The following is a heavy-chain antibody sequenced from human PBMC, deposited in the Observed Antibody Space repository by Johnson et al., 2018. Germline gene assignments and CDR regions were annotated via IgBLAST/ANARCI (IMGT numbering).Heavy chain of an antibody. CDR3: ARHGGARSPQLCMDV. Sequence: QVQLQESGPGLVKPSETLSLTCTVSGGSISSSSYYWGWIRQPPGKGLEWIGSIYYSGSTYYNPSLKSRVTISVDPSKTQFSLKLSSVTAAATAVYYCARHGGARSPQLCMDVWGQGTTVTVSS. CDR1: GGSISSSSYY. J-gene: IGHJ6*02. CDR2: IYYSGST. V-gene: IGHV4-39*01. D-gene: IGHD4/OR15-4a*01.